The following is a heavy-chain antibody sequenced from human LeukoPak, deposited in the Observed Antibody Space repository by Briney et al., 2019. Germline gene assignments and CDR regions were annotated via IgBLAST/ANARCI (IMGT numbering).Heavy chain of an antibody. CDR2: INHSGST. J-gene: IGHJ4*02. V-gene: IGHV4-34*01. Sequence: SETLSLTCAVYGGSFSGYYWSWIRQPPGKGLEWIGEINHSGSTNYNPSLKSRVTISVDMSKNQFSLKLSSVTAADTAVYYCARGPGIAAGDDYWGQGTLVTVSS. CDR3: ARGPGIAAGDDY. D-gene: IGHD6-13*01. CDR1: GGSFSGYY.